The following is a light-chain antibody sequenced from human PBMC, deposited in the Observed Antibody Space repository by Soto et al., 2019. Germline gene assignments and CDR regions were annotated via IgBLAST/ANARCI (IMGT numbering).Light chain of an antibody. Sequence: DIVLTQSPGTLSLSPGENATLSCRASQSVSSDYLAWYQQQPGQAPRLLIYDASTRATGVPDKFSGSGSATDFTLTISRLEPEDFAVYYCQQYGISPQTFGQGTKVEMK. V-gene: IGKV3-20*01. CDR1: QSVSSDY. CDR2: DAS. J-gene: IGKJ1*01. CDR3: QQYGISPQT.